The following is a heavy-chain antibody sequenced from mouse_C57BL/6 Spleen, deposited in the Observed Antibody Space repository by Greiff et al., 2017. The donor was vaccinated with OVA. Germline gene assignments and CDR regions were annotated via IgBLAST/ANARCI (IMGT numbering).Heavy chain of an antibody. Sequence: EVQLVESGGGLVKPGGSLKLSCAASGFTFSDYGMHWVRQAPEKGLEWVAYISSGSSTIYYADTVKGRFTISRDNAKNTLFLQMTSLRSEDTAMYYCARPYGSTWFAYWGQGTLVTVSA. CDR3: ARPYGSTWFAY. J-gene: IGHJ3*01. CDR1: GFTFSDYG. V-gene: IGHV5-17*01. D-gene: IGHD2-2*01. CDR2: ISSGSSTI.